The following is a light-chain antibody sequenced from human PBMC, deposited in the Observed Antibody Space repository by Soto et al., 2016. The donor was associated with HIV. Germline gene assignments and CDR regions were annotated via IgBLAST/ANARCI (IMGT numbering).Light chain of an antibody. CDR3: QQYNRYSWT. CDR2: EAS. CDR1: QSISSW. Sequence: DNQMTQSPSTLSASVGDRVTITCRASQSISSWLAWYQQKPGKAPKLLIYEASSLESGVPPRFSGSGSGTEFTLTISSLQPDDFATYYCQQYNRYSWTFGQGPR. V-gene: IGKV1-5*03. J-gene: IGKJ1*01.